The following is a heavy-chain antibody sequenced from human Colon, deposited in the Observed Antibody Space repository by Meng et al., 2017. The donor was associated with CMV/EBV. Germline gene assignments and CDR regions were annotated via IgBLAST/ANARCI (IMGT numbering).Heavy chain of an antibody. Sequence: GESLKISCAASGFTFSCYIMNWVRQAPGKGLEWVSSISSRSTYIYYADSLKGRFTISRDNDKNSVYLQMNSLRVEDTAVYYCARDRGHNNGYAFDYWGQGTLVTVSS. CDR3: ARDRGHNNGYAFDY. D-gene: IGHD5-18*01. CDR1: GFTFSCYI. V-gene: IGHV3-21*01. J-gene: IGHJ4*02. CDR2: ISSRSTYI.